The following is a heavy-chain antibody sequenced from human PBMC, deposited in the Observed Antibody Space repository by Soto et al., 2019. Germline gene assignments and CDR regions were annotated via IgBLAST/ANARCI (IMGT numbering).Heavy chain of an antibody. CDR1: GYSFSNSG. Sequence: ASVPVSFEASGYSFSNSGFSWMRQAPGQGLEWMGWISTYNGNTNYAQKFQGRLSMTRDTSTTTALMGLTTLRSDDTAVYYWARDEYNNGRNWLNPWGQGTLVTVSS. CDR3: ARDEYNNGRNWLNP. CDR2: ISTYNGNT. D-gene: IGHD2-8*01. J-gene: IGHJ5*02. V-gene: IGHV1-18*01.